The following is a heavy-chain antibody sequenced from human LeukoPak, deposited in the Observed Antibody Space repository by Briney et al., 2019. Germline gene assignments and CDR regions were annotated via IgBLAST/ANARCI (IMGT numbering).Heavy chain of an antibody. J-gene: IGHJ4*02. Sequence: SETLSLTCTVSGGSISNYYWTWIRQPPGKGLEWIGYINYSGSANYNPSLKSRVTMSVDTSKNQLSLKLTSVTAADAAVYSCARVYRDDFWSGYSTHFDSWGQGTLVTVSS. V-gene: IGHV4-59*01. CDR1: GGSISNYY. CDR3: ARVYRDDFWSGYSTHFDS. D-gene: IGHD3-3*01. CDR2: INYSGSA.